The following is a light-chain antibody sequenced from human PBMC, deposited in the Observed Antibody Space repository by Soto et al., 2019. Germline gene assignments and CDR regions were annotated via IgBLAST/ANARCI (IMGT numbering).Light chain of an antibody. J-gene: IGKJ2*01. Sequence: EIVMTQSPATLSVSPGERATLSCRASQSVNSNLAWYQQKPGHSPRLLIYGASTRVTGIPARFSGSGSGTEFTLTISSLQAEDFAIYYCQQHNSGPPVFGQGTKLEIK. CDR1: QSVNSN. CDR2: GAS. V-gene: IGKV3-15*01. CDR3: QQHNSGPPV.